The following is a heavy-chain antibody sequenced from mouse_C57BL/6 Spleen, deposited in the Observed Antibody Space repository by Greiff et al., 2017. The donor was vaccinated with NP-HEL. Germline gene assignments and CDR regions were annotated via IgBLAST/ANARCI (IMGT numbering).Heavy chain of an antibody. CDR1: GYTFTSYW. CDR2: IYPSDSET. Sequence: QVQLKQPGAELVRPGSSVKLSCKASGYTFTSYWMDWVKQRPGQGLEWIGNIYPSDSETHYTQKFKDKATLTVDKSSSTAYMQLSSLTSEDSAVYCCARMGGRDYFDYWGQGTTLTVSS. J-gene: IGHJ2*01. CDR3: ARMGGRDYFDY. V-gene: IGHV1-61*01. D-gene: IGHD1-1*02.